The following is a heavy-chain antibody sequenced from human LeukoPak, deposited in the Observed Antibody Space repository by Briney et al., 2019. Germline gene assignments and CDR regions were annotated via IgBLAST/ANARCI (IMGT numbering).Heavy chain of an antibody. Sequence: SETLSLTCTVSGGSISRYFWTWIRLPPTKGLEWTGYISSSGSTSYNPSLTSRVTISIDTSKNHFSLKLSSVTAADTAVYYCARLIAVAGTFYYFDYWGQGTLVPVSS. CDR1: GGSISRYF. D-gene: IGHD6-19*01. CDR3: ARLIAVAGTFYYFDY. CDR2: ISSSGST. V-gene: IGHV4-59*08. J-gene: IGHJ4*02.